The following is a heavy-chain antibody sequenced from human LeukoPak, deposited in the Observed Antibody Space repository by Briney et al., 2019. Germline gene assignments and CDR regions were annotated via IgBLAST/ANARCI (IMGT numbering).Heavy chain of an antibody. CDR2: IYYSGST. J-gene: IGHJ4*02. D-gene: IGHD6-19*01. CDR1: GGSISSYY. CDR3: ARHEYSSGVIDY. V-gene: IGHV4-59*08. Sequence: SETLSLTCTVSGGSISSYYWSWIRQPPGKGLEWIGYIYYSGSTNYNPSLKSRVTISVDTSKNQFSLKLNSVTAADTAVYYCARHEYSSGVIDYWGQGTLVTVSS.